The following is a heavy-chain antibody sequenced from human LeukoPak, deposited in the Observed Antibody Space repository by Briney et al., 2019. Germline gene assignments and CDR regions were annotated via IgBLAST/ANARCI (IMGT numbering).Heavy chain of an antibody. Sequence: ASVKVSCKASGYTFINYGITWVRQAPGQGLEWMGWISNYNGNTDYAQKFQGRVTMTTDTSTSTAYMELKSLRSDDTAVYHCARDGFSSSWPYYFDFWGQGSLVTVSS. CDR2: ISNYNGNT. D-gene: IGHD6-13*01. CDR3: ARDGFSSSWPYYFDF. CDR1: GYTFINYG. V-gene: IGHV1-18*01. J-gene: IGHJ4*02.